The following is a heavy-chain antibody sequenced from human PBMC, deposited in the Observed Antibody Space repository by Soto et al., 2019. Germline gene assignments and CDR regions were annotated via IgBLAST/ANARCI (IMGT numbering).Heavy chain of an antibody. CDR1: GGSFSGYY. D-gene: IGHD4-17*01. CDR3: ARAVDSYGDRFDY. CDR2: INHSGST. V-gene: IGHV4-34*01. J-gene: IGHJ4*02. Sequence: QVQLQQWGAGLLKPSETLSLTCAVYGGSFSGYYWSWIRQPPGKGLEWIGEINHSGSTNYNPSLKSRVTISVATSKNQFSLKLSSVTAADTAVYYCARAVDSYGDRFDYWGQGTLVTVSS.